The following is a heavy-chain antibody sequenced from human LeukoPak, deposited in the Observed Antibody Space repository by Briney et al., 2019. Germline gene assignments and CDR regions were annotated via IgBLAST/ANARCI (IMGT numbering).Heavy chain of an antibody. CDR1: GFTFSSYA. D-gene: IGHD3-22*01. CDR2: ISGSGGST. V-gene: IGHV3-23*01. CDR3: AERTYYYDSSGYPTPDYFDY. J-gene: IGHJ4*02. Sequence: GGSLRLSCAASGFTFSSYAMSWVRQAPGKGLEWVSAISGSGGSTYYADSVKGRFTISRDNPKNTLYLQMNSLRAEDTAVYYCAERTYYYDSSGYPTPDYFDYWGQGTLVTVSS.